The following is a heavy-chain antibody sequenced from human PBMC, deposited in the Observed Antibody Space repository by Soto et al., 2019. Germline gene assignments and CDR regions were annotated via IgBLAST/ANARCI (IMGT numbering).Heavy chain of an antibody. CDR2: IHYSGST. V-gene: IGHV4-31*03. J-gene: IGHJ4*01. CDR1: GGSISNGGYY. CDR3: ARVRGSGSYAAYYFDS. Sequence: SETLSLTCTVSGGSISNGGYYWNWVRQHPGKGLEWIGYIHYSGSTWYNPSLESRVTISVDTSKDQFSLKSRSVTAADTAVYYCARVRGSGSYAAYYFDSWGQGTLVTVSS. D-gene: IGHD3-10*01.